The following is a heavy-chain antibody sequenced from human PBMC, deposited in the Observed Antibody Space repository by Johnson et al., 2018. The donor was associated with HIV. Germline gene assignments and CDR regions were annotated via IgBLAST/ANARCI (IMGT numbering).Heavy chain of an antibody. Sequence: VQLLESGGGLVQPGRSLRLSCAASGFTFDDCAMHWVRQAPGKGLEWVSGISWNSGSIGYADSVKGRFTISRDNAKNSLYLQMNSLRAEDTALYYCARDPYYDLLTGPRDAFDIWGEGTMVTVSS. D-gene: IGHD3-9*01. J-gene: IGHJ3*02. CDR2: ISWNSGSI. CDR1: GFTFDDCA. CDR3: ARDPYYDLLTGPRDAFDI. V-gene: IGHV3-9*01.